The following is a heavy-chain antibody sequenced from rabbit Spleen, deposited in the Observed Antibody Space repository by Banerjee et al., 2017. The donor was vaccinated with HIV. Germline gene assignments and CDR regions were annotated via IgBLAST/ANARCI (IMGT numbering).Heavy chain of an antibody. CDR2: IYSTIHYT. CDR3: ARDLVGVIGWNFYL. CDR1: GFAFNSVYD. D-gene: IGHD2-1*01. Sequence: QEQLVESGGGLVQPEGSLTLTCTASGFAFNSVYDMCWVRQAPGKGLEWIGYIYSTIHYTYYATWAKGRFTISKTSSTTVTLQMTSLTVADTATYFCARDLVGVIGWNFYLWGPGTLVTVS. J-gene: IGHJ4*01. V-gene: IGHV1S45*01.